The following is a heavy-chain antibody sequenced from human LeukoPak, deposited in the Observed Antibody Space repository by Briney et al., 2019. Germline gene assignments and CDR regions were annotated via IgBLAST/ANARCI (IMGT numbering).Heavy chain of an antibody. D-gene: IGHD4-17*01. J-gene: IGHJ6*03. CDR2: ISSSSSYI. CDR3: ARDPEHGDYYYYYYMDV. CDR1: GFTFSTYS. V-gene: IGHV3-21*06. Sequence: GGSLKLSCAASGFTFSTYSMNWVRQAPGKGLEWVSSISSSSSYIYYADSVKGRFTISRDNAKNSLYLQMSSLRAEDTAVYYCARDPEHGDYYYYYYMDVWGKGTTVTVSS.